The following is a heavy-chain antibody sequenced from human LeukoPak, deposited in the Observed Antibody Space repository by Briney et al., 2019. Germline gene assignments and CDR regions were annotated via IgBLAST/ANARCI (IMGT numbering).Heavy chain of an antibody. J-gene: IGHJ4*02. CDR1: DYTFTSYG. Sequence: ASVKVSCKASDYTFTSYGISWVRQAPGQGLEWMGGIIPIFGTANYAQKFQGRVTITADESTSTAYMELSSLRSEDTAVYYCARDRPTPSGDFCSGGSCYWYYFDYWGQGTLVTVSS. CDR2: IIPIFGTA. D-gene: IGHD2-15*01. CDR3: ARDRPTPSGDFCSGGSCYWYYFDY. V-gene: IGHV1-69*13.